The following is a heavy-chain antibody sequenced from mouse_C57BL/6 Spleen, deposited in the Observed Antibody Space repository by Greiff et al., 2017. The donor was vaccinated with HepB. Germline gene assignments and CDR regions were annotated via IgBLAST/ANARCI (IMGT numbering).Heavy chain of an antibody. CDR2: IDPSDSYT. CDR3: ARGYYGSIWYFDV. D-gene: IGHD1-1*01. V-gene: IGHV1-59*01. CDR1: GYTFTSYW. J-gene: IGHJ1*03. Sequence: QVQLQQPGAELVRPGTSVKLSCKASGYTFTSYWMHWVKQRPGQGLEWIGVIDPSDSYTNYNQKFKGKATLTVDTSSSTAYMQLSSLTSEDSAVYYCARGYYGSIWYFDVWGTGTTVTVSS.